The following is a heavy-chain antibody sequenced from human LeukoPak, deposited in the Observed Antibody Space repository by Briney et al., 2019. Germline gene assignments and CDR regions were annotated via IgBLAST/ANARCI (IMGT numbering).Heavy chain of an antibody. CDR2: IYDSGST. D-gene: IGHD2/OR15-2a*01. V-gene: IGHV4-59*01. CDR3: ARGAGEGYFYYYYYMDV. Sequence: SETLSLTCTVSGGSISSYYWSWIRQPPGKGLEWIGYIYDSGSTNYNPSLKSRVTISVDTSKNQFSLKLSSVTAADTAVYYCARGAGEGYFYYYYYMDVWGKGTTVTVSS. J-gene: IGHJ6*03. CDR1: GGSISSYY.